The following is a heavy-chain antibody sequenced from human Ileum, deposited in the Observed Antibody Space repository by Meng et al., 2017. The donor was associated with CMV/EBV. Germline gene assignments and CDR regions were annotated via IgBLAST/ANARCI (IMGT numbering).Heavy chain of an antibody. V-gene: IGHV3-30*02. CDR2: IRSDDRDK. CDR3: AKDRVPED. J-gene: IGHJ4*02. CDR1: AFTFSRSG. Sequence: GGLLRLSCAASAFTFSRSGMHWVRQAPGKGLEWVAFIRSDDRDKYYADSVKGRFTISSDNSKNILYLQMNSLRVEDTAVYYCAKDRVPEDWGQGTLVTVSS.